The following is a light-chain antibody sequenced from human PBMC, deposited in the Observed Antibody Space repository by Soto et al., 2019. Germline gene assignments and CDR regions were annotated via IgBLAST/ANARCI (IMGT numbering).Light chain of an antibody. CDR2: EVS. J-gene: IGLJ1*01. Sequence: QSALTQPPSASGSPGQSVTISCTGTSSDVGAYNYVSWYQQLPGKAPKLIIYEVSKLPSGVPDRFSGSKSGNTASLTVSGLQAEDEADYYCTSYAGTYSFFYVFVTGTKVTVL. V-gene: IGLV2-8*01. CDR1: SSDVGAYNY. CDR3: TSYAGTYSFFYV.